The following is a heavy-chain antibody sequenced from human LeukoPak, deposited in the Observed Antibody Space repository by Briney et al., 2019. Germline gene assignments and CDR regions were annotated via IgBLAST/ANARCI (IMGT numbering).Heavy chain of an antibody. V-gene: IGHV4-39*01. Sequence: SETLSLTCIVSGGSISTSAYYWGWIRQPPGEGLQWIGSIYYSGSTYYNPSLKSRVTISVDTSKNQFSLKLSSVTAADTAVYYCARRNPDYYDFWSGYYKVSNWFDPWGQGTLVTVSS. J-gene: IGHJ5*02. D-gene: IGHD3-3*01. CDR1: GGSISTSAYY. CDR2: IYYSGST. CDR3: ARRNPDYYDFWSGYYKVSNWFDP.